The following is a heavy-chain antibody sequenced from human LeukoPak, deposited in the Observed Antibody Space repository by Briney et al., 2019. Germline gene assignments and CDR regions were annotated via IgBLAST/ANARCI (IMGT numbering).Heavy chain of an antibody. V-gene: IGHV3-53*05. J-gene: IGHJ6*03. CDR1: GFTVSSNY. CDR3: AKDPRRADGSGSLHSSLYMDV. Sequence: PGGSLRLSCAASGFTVSSNYMSWVRQAPGKGLEWVSVIYSGGSTYYADSVKGRFTISRDNSKNTLYLQMNSLRAEDTAVYYCAKDPRRADGSGSLHSSLYMDVWGKGTTVTISS. D-gene: IGHD3-10*01. CDR2: IYSGGST.